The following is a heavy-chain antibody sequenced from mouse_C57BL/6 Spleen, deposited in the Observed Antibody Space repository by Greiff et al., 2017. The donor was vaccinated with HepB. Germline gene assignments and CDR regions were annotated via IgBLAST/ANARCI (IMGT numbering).Heavy chain of an antibody. CDR1: GYSITSGYY. J-gene: IGHJ2*01. Sequence: DVKLQESGPGLVKPSQSLSLTCSVTGYSITSGYYWNWIRQFPGNKLEWMGYISYDGSNNYNPSLKNRISITRDPSKNQFFLKLNSVTTEDTATYYCARAGRGCFDYWGQGTTLTVSS. CDR2: ISYDGSN. V-gene: IGHV3-6*01. D-gene: IGHD4-1*01. CDR3: ARAGRGCFDY.